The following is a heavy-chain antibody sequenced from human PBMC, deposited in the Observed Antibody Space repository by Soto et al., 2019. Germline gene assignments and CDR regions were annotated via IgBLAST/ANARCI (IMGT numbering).Heavy chain of an antibody. D-gene: IGHD6-6*01. CDR3: VSSSGSYYYYYGMDV. J-gene: IGHJ6*02. Sequence: QVQLVQSGAEVKKPGASVKVSCKASGYTFTSYGISWVRQAPGQGLEWMGWISAYNGNTNYAQKLQGRVTMTTDTSTSTAYMELRSLRSDDTAVYYCVSSSGSYYYYYGMDVWGQGTTVTVSS. CDR1: GYTFTSYG. CDR2: ISAYNGNT. V-gene: IGHV1-18*01.